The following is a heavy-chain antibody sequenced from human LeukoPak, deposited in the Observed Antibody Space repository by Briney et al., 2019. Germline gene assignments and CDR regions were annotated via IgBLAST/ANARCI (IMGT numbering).Heavy chain of an antibody. CDR3: AREVSGWADY. J-gene: IGHJ4*02. CDR2: IYSSGNT. Sequence: GGSLRLSCAASGFTVSSTYMSWVRQAPGKGLEWVSVIYSSGNTWHADSVKGRFTISRDNSKNTLYLQMNSLRAEDTAVYYCAREVSGWADYWGQGTLVTVSS. D-gene: IGHD6-19*01. V-gene: IGHV3-53*01. CDR1: GFTVSSTY.